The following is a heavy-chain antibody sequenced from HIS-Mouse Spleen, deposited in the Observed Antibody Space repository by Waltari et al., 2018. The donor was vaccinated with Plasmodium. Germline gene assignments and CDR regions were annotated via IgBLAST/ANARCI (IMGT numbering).Heavy chain of an antibody. D-gene: IGHD6-13*01. Sequence: EVQLVESGGGLVMPGGSLRMPCAASGFTLSSYSMDWVRQAPGKGLEGVSSISSSSSYIYYADSVKGRFTISRDNAKNSLYLQMNSLRAEDTAVYYCARDRSAAALLGYWGQGTLVTVSS. CDR2: ISSSSSYI. V-gene: IGHV3-21*01. J-gene: IGHJ4*02. CDR3: ARDRSAAALLGY. CDR1: GFTLSSYS.